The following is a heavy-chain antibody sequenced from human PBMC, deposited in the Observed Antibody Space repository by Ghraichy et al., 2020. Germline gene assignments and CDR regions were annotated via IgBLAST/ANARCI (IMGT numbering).Heavy chain of an antibody. Sequence: GGSLRLSCAASGFIFSSYWMSWVRQAPGKGLEWVAMIKYDGSDKYYVDSVKGRFTISSDDAKNSLYLQMDSLRGGDTAVYYCVRDAEKATNSGPRMDVWGQGTTVTVSS. CDR2: IKYDGSDK. V-gene: IGHV3-7*01. CDR1: GFIFSSYW. J-gene: IGHJ6*02. D-gene: IGHD5-24*01. CDR3: VRDAEKATNSGPRMDV.